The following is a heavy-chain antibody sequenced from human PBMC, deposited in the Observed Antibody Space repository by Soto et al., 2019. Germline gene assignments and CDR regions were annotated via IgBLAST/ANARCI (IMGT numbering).Heavy chain of an antibody. CDR1: GFTFSSYG. Sequence: QVQLVESGGGVVQPGRSLRLSCAASGFTFSSYGMHWVRQAPGKGLEWVAVIWYDGSNKYYADSVKGRFTISRDNSKNTLYLQMNSLRAEDTAVYYCARAPKGDYDILTGPFDYWGQGTLVTVSS. D-gene: IGHD3-9*01. CDR3: ARAPKGDYDILTGPFDY. V-gene: IGHV3-33*01. CDR2: IWYDGSNK. J-gene: IGHJ4*02.